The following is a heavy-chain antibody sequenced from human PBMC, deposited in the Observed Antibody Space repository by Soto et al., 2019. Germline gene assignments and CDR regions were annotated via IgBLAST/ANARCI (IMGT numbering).Heavy chain of an antibody. CDR2: ISSSSSTI. V-gene: IGHV3-48*01. CDR1: GFTFSSYS. D-gene: IGHD3-10*01. J-gene: IGHJ6*03. CDR3: ARALPPDYYYYYMDV. Sequence: EVQLVESGGGLVQPGGSLRLSCAASGFTFSSYSMNWVRQAPGKGLEWVSYISSSSSTIYYADSVKGRFTISRDNAKNSLYLQMNSLRAEDTAVYYCARALPPDYYYYYMDVWGKVTTVTVSS.